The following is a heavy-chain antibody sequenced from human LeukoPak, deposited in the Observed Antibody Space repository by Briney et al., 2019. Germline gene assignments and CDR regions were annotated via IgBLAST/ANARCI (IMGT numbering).Heavy chain of an antibody. CDR3: ARVTSSGYYDYYYMDV. CDR2: IYYSGST. Sequence: TSETLSLTCTVSGGSISRSRYYWGWIRQPPGKGLEWIGSIYYSGSTYYNPSLKSRVTTSVDTSKNQFSLKLSSVTAADTAVYYCARVTSSGYYDYYYMDVWGKGTTVTISS. D-gene: IGHD3-22*01. V-gene: IGHV4-39*07. CDR1: GGSISRSRYY. J-gene: IGHJ6*03.